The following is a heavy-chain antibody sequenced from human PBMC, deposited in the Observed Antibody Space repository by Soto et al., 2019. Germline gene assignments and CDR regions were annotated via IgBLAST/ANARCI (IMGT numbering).Heavy chain of an antibody. D-gene: IGHD6-6*01. CDR1: GYSFPTYW. Sequence: PGESLKISCKGSGYSFPTYWISWVRQMPGKGLEWMGRIDPSDSYSNYSPSFQGHVTISADKSISTAYLQWSSLKASDTAMYYCARPSYISSSAAPGPFDYWGQGTLVTVSS. J-gene: IGHJ4*02. CDR2: IDPSDSYS. CDR3: ARPSYISSSAAPGPFDY. V-gene: IGHV5-10-1*01.